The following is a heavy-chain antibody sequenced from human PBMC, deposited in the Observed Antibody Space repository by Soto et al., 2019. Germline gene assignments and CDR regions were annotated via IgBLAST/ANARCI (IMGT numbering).Heavy chain of an antibody. Sequence: QVQLQESGPGLVKPSQTLSLTCTVSGGSISSGDYYWSWIRQPPGKGLEWIGYIYYSGSTYYNPSLKSRVTISVETSKNQFSLKLSSVTAADTAVYYCARDYGDYDRYYYYGMDVWGQGTTVTVSS. CDR2: IYYSGST. CDR1: GGSISSGDYY. D-gene: IGHD4-17*01. V-gene: IGHV4-30-4*01. J-gene: IGHJ6*02. CDR3: ARDYGDYDRYYYYGMDV.